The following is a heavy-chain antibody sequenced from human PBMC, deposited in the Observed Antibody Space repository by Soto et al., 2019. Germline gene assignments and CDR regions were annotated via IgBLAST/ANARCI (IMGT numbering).Heavy chain of an antibody. CDR3: ARGSGAADGAFDI. V-gene: IGHV4-30-4*01. D-gene: IGHD1-26*01. Sequence: SETLSLTCTVSGGSISSGDYYWSWIRQPPGKGLEWIGYIYYSGSTYYNPSLKSRVTISVDTSKNQFSLKLSSVTAADTAVYYCARGSGAADGAFDIWGQGTMVTVSS. CDR1: GGSISSGDYY. J-gene: IGHJ3*02. CDR2: IYYSGST.